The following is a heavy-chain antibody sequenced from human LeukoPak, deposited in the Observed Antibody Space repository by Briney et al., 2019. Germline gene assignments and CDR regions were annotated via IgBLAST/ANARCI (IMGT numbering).Heavy chain of an antibody. CDR3: ARRRRDYYGTTDYYWRDY. Sequence: GESLKISCQGSGYMFVSYWIGWVRQMPGKGLEWMGIIYPSDSDTRYSPSFQGQVTISVDKSISTAYLQWSSLQASDTAMYYCARRRRDYYGTTDYYWRDYWGQGTLVTVSS. V-gene: IGHV5-51*03. CDR2: IYPSDSDT. D-gene: IGHD3-22*01. J-gene: IGHJ4*02. CDR1: GYMFVSYW.